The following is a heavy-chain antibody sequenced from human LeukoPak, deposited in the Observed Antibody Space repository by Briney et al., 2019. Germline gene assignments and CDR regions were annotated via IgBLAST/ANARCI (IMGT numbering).Heavy chain of an antibody. J-gene: IGHJ4*02. CDR3: ARDQDYGDYVFDY. CDR1: GGSISSYY. D-gene: IGHD4-17*01. Sequence: PSETLSLTCTVSGGSISSYYWSWIRQPPGKGLELIGYIYYSGSTNYNPSLKSRVTISVDTSKNQFSLKLSSVTAADTAVYYCARDQDYGDYVFDYWGQGTLVTVSS. CDR2: IYYSGST. V-gene: IGHV4-59*01.